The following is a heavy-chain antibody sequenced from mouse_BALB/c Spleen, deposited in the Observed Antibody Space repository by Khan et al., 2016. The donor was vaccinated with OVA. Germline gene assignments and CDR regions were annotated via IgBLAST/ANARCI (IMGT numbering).Heavy chain of an antibody. CDR1: GYSFTGYF. D-gene: IGHD2-13*01. V-gene: IGHV1-20*02. Sequence: EVELKQSGPELVRPGASVKISCKASGYSFTGYFMNWVMQRHGKSLEWIGRINPHIGETFYNQRFKDKATLTVDESSSTAHMELRSLASEDSAVYYCTRIYRGDFDYWGQGTTLTVSS. CDR3: TRIYRGDFDY. J-gene: IGHJ2*01. CDR2: INPHIGET.